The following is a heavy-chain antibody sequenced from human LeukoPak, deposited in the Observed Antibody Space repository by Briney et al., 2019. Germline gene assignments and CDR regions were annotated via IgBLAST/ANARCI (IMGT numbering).Heavy chain of an antibody. D-gene: IGHD3-16*01. J-gene: IGHJ4*02. CDR3: TRRLDD. CDR1: GFSFNSDW. Sequence: GGSLRLSCAASGFSFNSDWMDWVRQAPGKGLEWVANIKHDESEKNYLDSVKGRFTISRDNAQNSLYRQMNGLRVEDTAVYYCTRRLDDWGQGTLVTVSS. V-gene: IGHV3-7*01. CDR2: IKHDESEK.